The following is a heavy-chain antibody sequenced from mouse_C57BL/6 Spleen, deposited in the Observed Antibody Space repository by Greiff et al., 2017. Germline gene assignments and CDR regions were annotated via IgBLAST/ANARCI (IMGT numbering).Heavy chain of an antibody. CDR3: ARDPIYYYDGGEYFDV. CDR1: GYTFTSYW. D-gene: IGHD2-4*01. V-gene: IGHV1-59*01. CDR2: IDPSVSYT. J-gene: IGHJ1*03. Sequence: VQLQQPGAELVRPGTSVKLSCKASGYTFTSYWMHWVKQRPGQGLEWIGVIDPSVSYTNYNQKFKGKVTLTVDPSSSTAYMQLSSLTSEDSADYYCARDPIYYYDGGEYFDVWGTGTTVTVSS.